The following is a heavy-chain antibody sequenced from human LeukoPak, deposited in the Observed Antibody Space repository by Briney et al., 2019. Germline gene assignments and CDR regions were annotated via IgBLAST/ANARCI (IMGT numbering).Heavy chain of an antibody. CDR1: GYTFSTCD. V-gene: IGHV1-8*01. J-gene: IGHJ4*02. Sequence: GASVKVSCKASGYTFSTCDINWVRQATGQGLEWIGWMNTNSGNTGFAHKFQGRITMTKDTSIDTAYTELSSLRSEDTAVYYCARVLGSISHWGQGTLVTVSS. CDR3: ARVLGSISH. D-gene: IGHD1-1*01. CDR2: MNTNSGNT.